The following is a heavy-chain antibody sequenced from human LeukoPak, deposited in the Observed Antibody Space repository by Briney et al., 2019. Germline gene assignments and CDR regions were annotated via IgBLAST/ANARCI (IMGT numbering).Heavy chain of an antibody. J-gene: IGHJ6*02. V-gene: IGHV3-23*01. CDR1: GFIFSSYS. D-gene: IGHD6-13*01. CDR3: AKAASSSWPSYYYGMDV. CDR2: ISGSGGNT. Sequence: GGSLRLSCAASGFIFSSYSMSWVRQAPGKGLEWVSVISGSGGNTYYADSVKGRFTISKDNSKNTVYLQMSSLRVDDTAVYYCAKAASSSWPSYYYGMDVWGQGTTVTVSS.